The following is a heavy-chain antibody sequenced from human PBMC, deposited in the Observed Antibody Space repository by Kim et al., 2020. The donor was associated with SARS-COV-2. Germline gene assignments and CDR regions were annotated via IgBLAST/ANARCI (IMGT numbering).Heavy chain of an antibody. CDR2: IT. V-gene: IGHV3-23*01. J-gene: IGHJ4*02. Sequence: ITHYAAFVKGRFTISRDNSKNTVYLQVNSLRAEDTAVYSCAKESIRRAADWRPGTLVTVSS. D-gene: IGHD2-15*01. CDR3: AKESIRRAAD.